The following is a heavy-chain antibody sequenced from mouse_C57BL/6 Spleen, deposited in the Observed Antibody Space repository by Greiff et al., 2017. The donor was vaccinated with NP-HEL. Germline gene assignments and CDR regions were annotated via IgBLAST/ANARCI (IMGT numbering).Heavy chain of an antibody. Sequence: VQGVESGPGLVQPSQSLSITCTVSGFSLTSYGVHWVRQSPGKGLEWLGVIWRGGSTDYNAAFMSRLSITKDNSKNQVFFKMNSLQADDTAIYYCANSSGSLYAMDYWGQGTSVTVSS. CDR2: IWRGGST. J-gene: IGHJ4*01. CDR1: GFSLTSYG. CDR3: ANSSGSLYAMDY. V-gene: IGHV2-5*01. D-gene: IGHD3-2*02.